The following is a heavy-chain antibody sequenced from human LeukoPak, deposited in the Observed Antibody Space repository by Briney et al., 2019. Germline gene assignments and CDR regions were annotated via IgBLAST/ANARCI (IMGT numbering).Heavy chain of an antibody. CDR3: AREENWFDP. CDR2: INSDGIWI. Sequence: GGSLRLSCAASGFSFSTYSMNWVRQAPGKGLEWVSSINSDGIWIYYADSVKGRFTISRDNARNSLYLQMNSLRVEDTAVYYCAREENWFDPWGQGTLVTVSS. V-gene: IGHV3-21*01. CDR1: GFSFSTYS. J-gene: IGHJ5*02.